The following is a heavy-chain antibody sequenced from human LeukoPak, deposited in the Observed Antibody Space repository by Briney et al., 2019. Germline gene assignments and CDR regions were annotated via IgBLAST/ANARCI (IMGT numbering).Heavy chain of an antibody. D-gene: IGHD1-26*01. CDR1: GGAFSSYA. J-gene: IGHJ3*02. Sequence: SVKVSCKASGGAFSSYAISWVRQAPGQGLEWMGEIIPIFGTANYAQKFQGRVTITTDESTSTAYMELSSLRSEDTAVYYCARTVFSGSYQDDAFDIWGQGTMVTVSS. CDR3: ARTVFSGSYQDDAFDI. V-gene: IGHV1-69*05. CDR2: IIPIFGTA.